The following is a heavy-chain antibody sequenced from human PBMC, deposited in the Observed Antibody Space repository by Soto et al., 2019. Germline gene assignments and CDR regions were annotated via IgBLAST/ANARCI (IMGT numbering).Heavy chain of an antibody. CDR1: GDSVSSNSAA. J-gene: IGHJ6*03. CDR2: TYYRSRWYN. Sequence: SQTLSLTCAISGDSVSSNSAAWNWIRLSPSRGLEWLARTYYRSRWYNDYAVSVRSRITVNPDTSRNQFSLQLTSVAPEDTAVYYCAGTTSHQWYYMDVWGKGTTVTVSS. CDR3: AGTTSHQWYYMDV. V-gene: IGHV6-1*01. D-gene: IGHD1-7*01.